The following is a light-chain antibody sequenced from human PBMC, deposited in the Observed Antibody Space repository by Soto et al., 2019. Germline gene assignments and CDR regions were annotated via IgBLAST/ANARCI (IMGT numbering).Light chain of an antibody. CDR2: GAS. J-gene: IGKJ1*01. V-gene: IGKV1-39*01. CDR3: QQTYSTPWT. CDR1: QSISDY. Sequence: DIQMTQSPSSLSPSVGDRVTITCRASQSISDYLNWFQQKPGKAPKLLIYGASSLQSGVPSRFSGSGSGTDFTLTISSLRPEDFASYYCQQTYSTPWTFGQGTKVDIK.